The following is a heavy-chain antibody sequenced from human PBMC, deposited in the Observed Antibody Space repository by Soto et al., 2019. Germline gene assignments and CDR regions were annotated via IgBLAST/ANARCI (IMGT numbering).Heavy chain of an antibody. D-gene: IGHD3-10*01. CDR2: INSDGSST. V-gene: IGHV3-74*01. Sequence: GGSPRLSWAASGCTFISYVRRCVRTAPGKGLVWVSRINSDGSSTYYADSVKGRFTISRDNAKNTLYLQMNSLRAEDTAVYYCARDFGYWGQGTLVTVSS. CDR1: GCTFISYV. J-gene: IGHJ4*02. CDR3: ARDFGY.